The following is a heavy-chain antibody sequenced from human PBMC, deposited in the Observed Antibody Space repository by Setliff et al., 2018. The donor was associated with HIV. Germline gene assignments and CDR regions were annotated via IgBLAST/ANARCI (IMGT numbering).Heavy chain of an antibody. D-gene: IGHD3-3*01. CDR2: IDYRGST. Sequence: SETLSLTCTVSGGPLSSYYWNWIRQPPGKGLEWIGDIDYRGSTNYNPSLKSRVTISVDTSKNKFSLKLSSLTAADTAVYYCARGGLGVVTSFDSWGPGTLVTVSS. V-gene: IGHV4-59*12. CDR1: GGPLSSYY. CDR3: ARGGLGVVTSFDS. J-gene: IGHJ4*02.